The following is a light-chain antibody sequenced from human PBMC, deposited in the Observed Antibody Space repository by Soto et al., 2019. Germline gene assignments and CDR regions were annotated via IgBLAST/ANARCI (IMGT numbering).Light chain of an antibody. J-gene: IGLJ2*01. Sequence: QSVLTQPPSASGTPGQRVSITCSGSDSNIGSNSVHWYQQVPGMAPKLLVYKSDQRPSGVPDRFSGSMSVTSASLAISGLRAEDEAEYYCATWDDGLSGVLFGGWTKLTVL. CDR3: ATWDDGLSGVL. CDR2: KSD. V-gene: IGLV1-47*01. CDR1: DSNIGSNS.